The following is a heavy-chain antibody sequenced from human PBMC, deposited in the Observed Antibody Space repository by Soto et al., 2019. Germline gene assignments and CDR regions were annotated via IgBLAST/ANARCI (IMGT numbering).Heavy chain of an antibody. Sequence: QVQLQESGPGLVKPSQTLSLTCTVSGGSISSGGYYWSWIRQHPGKGLEWIGYIYYSGSTYYNPSLKSRVTISVDTSKNQFSLKLSSVTAADTAVYYCARETADIVVVVAATPGAFDIWGHGTMVTVSS. V-gene: IGHV4-31*03. CDR2: IYYSGST. CDR3: ARETADIVVVVAATPGAFDI. D-gene: IGHD2-15*01. J-gene: IGHJ3*02. CDR1: GGSISSGGYY.